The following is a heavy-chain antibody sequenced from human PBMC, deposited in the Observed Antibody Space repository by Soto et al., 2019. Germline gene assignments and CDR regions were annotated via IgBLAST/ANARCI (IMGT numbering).Heavy chain of an antibody. V-gene: IGHV4-31*03. D-gene: IGHD4-17*01. CDR2: IYYSGGT. CDR3: ARALYGGNSFALTTYYFDY. Sequence: QVQLQESGPGLVKPSQTLSLTCTVSGGSISSGGYYWSWIRQHPGKGLEWIGYIYYSGGTYYNPSLKSRVTISVDTSKNQFSLKLSSVTAADTAVYYCARALYGGNSFALTTYYFDYWGQGTLVTVSS. CDR1: GGSISSGGYY. J-gene: IGHJ4*02.